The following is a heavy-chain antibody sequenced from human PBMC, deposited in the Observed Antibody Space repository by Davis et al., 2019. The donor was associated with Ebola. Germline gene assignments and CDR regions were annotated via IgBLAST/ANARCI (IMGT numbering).Heavy chain of an antibody. Sequence: ASVKVSCKASGYTFTSYYMHWVRQAPGQGLEWMGIINPSGGSTSYAQKFQGRVTMTRDTSTSTVYMELSSLRSEDTAVYYCARDIGGVEQWLVRYYYYGMDVWGQGTTVTVSS. D-gene: IGHD6-19*01. CDR2: INPSGGST. CDR3: ARDIGGVEQWLVRYYYYGMDV. CDR1: GYTFTSYY. J-gene: IGHJ6*02. V-gene: IGHV1-46*01.